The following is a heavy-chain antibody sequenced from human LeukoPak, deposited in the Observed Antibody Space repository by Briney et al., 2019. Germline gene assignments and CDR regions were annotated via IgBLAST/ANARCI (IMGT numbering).Heavy chain of an antibody. CDR3: ARDRSGASAFDI. CDR1: GGSISSYY. D-gene: IGHD1-1*01. V-gene: IGHV4-59*12. J-gene: IGHJ3*02. Sequence: PSETLSLTCTVSGGSISSYYWSWIRQPPGKGLEWIGYIYYSGSTNYNPSLKSRVTMSVDTSKNQFSLKLSSVTAADTAVYYCARDRSGASAFDIWGQGTMVTVSS. CDR2: IYYSGST.